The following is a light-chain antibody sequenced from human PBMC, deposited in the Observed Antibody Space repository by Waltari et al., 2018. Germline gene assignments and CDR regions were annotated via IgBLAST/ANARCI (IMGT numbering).Light chain of an antibody. Sequence: QSVLTQPPSVSGAPGQRVTIPCTGSSSNIGAGSAVPWYQQLPGTAPKLLIYGNSNRPSGVPDRFSGSKSGTSASLAITGLQAEDEADYYCQSYDSSLSGGVFGGGTKLTVL. V-gene: IGLV1-40*01. J-gene: IGLJ2*01. CDR3: QSYDSSLSGGV. CDR2: GNS. CDR1: SSNIGAGSA.